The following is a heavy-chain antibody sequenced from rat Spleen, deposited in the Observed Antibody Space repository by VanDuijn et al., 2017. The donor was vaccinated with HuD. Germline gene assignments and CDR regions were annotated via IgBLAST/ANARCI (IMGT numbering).Heavy chain of an antibody. CDR2: ISTGGGNT. D-gene: IGHD1-3*01. J-gene: IGHJ2*01. V-gene: IGHV5-31*01. CDR1: GFTFNNYW. CDR3: ARRYSLVDY. Sequence: EVQLVESGGGLVQPGRSLKLSCVASGFTFNNYWMTWIRQAPGKGLEWVASISTGGGNTYYRDSVKGRFTISRDNAKSTLYLQMNSLRSEDTATYYCARRYSLVDYWGQGVMVTVSS.